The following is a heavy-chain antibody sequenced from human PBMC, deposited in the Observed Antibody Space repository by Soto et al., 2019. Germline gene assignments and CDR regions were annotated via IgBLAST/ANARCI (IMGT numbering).Heavy chain of an antibody. D-gene: IGHD3-9*01. CDR2: ISGSGGST. V-gene: IGHV3-23*01. CDR3: ANHDYDILTGYPFDY. Sequence: EVQLLESGGGLVQPGGSLRLSCAASGFTFSSYAMSWVRQAPGKGLEWVSAISGSGGSTYYADSVEGRFTISRDNSKNTLYLQMNSLRAEDTAVYYCANHDYDILTGYPFDYWGQGTLVTVSS. CDR1: GFTFSSYA. J-gene: IGHJ4*02.